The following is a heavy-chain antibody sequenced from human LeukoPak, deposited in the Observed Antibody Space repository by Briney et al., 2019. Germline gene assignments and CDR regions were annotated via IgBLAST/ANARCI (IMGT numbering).Heavy chain of an antibody. CDR1: GFTFSSYA. Sequence: GGSLRLSCAASGFTFSSYAMHWVRQAPGKGLEWVAVISYDGSNKYYADSVKGRFTISRDNSKNTLYLQMNSLRAEDTAVYYCARDFSMVRGVPGPFDYWGQGTLVTVSS. D-gene: IGHD3-10*01. V-gene: IGHV3-30-3*01. CDR3: ARDFSMVRGVPGPFDY. J-gene: IGHJ4*02. CDR2: ISYDGSNK.